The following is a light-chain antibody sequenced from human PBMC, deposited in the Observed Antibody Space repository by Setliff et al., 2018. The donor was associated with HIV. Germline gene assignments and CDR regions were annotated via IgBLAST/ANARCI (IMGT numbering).Light chain of an antibody. CDR3: SSYAITNTLP. CDR1: SRDVGGYNY. J-gene: IGLJ1*01. V-gene: IGLV2-14*01. Sequence: QSVLTQPAAVSGSPGQSITISCTGTSRDVGGYNYVSWYQQHPGKAPKLIIYEVRNRPSGVSNRFSGSKSGNTVSLTISGLQTEDEADYYCSSYAITNTLPFGTGTKVTVL. CDR2: EVR.